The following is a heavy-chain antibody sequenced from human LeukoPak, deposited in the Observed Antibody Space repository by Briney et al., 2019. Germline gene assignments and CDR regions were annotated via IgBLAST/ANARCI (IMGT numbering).Heavy chain of an antibody. CDR3: ASYCSGGSCYSSSLDY. D-gene: IGHD2-15*01. CDR1: GGSISSYY. V-gene: IGHV4-59*12. CDR2: IYYSGST. J-gene: IGHJ4*02. Sequence: PSETLSLTCTVSGGSISSYYWSWIRQPPGKGLEWIGYIYYSGSTNYNPSLKSRVTISVDTSKNQFSLKLSSVTAADTAVYYCASYCSGGSCYSSSLDYWGQGTLVTVSS.